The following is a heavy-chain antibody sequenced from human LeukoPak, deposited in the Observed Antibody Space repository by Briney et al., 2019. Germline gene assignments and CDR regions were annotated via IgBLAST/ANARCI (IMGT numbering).Heavy chain of an antibody. Sequence: GGSLRLSCAASGFTFSSFWMHWVRQAPGKGLVWVSRINSDGSSTSYADSVKGRFTISRDNAKNTLYLQMNSLRAEDTAVYYCARGPGYSYGLDYWGQGTLVTVSS. D-gene: IGHD5-18*01. CDR1: GFTFSSFW. CDR3: ARGPGYSYGLDY. V-gene: IGHV3-74*01. J-gene: IGHJ4*02. CDR2: INSDGSST.